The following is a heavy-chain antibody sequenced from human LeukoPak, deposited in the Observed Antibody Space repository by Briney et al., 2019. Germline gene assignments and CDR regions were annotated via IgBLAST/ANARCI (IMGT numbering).Heavy chain of an antibody. D-gene: IGHD6-25*01. Sequence: SETLSLTCTVSGGSISSYYWSWIRQPAGKGLEWIGRIYTSGSTNYNPSLKSRVTISVDTSKNQFSLKLSSVTAADTAVYYCGAATVYYYYYMDVWGKGTTVTISS. J-gene: IGHJ6*03. CDR1: GGSISSYY. V-gene: IGHV4-4*07. CDR3: GAATVYYYYYMDV. CDR2: IYTSGST.